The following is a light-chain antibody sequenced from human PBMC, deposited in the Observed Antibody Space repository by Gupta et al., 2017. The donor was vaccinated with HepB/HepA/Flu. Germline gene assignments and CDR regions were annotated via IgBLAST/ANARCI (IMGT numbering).Light chain of an antibody. CDR1: QSIGSS. J-gene: IGKJ4*01. CDR2: YAS. V-gene: IGKV6-21*01. CDR3: QQSCSLPLT. Sequence: EIVLTQSPDFQSVTPTEKVTITCRASQSIGSSLHWYQQKPDQSPKLLIKYASQSCSGVPSRFSGSGSGTDFTLTIKSLEAEDAATYYCQQSCSLPLTFGGGTKVEIK.